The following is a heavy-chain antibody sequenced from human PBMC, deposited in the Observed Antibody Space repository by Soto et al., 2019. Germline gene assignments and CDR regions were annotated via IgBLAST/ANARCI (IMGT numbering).Heavy chain of an antibody. CDR1: GFTFSDYY. Sequence: QVQLVESGGGLVKPGGSLRLSCAASGFTFSDYYMSWIRQAPGKGLEWVSYISSSGSTIYYADAVKGRFTISRDNAKNSLYLQMNSLRAEDTAVYYCAREEMHCSGGSCYYYYYYMDVWGKGTTVTVSS. CDR3: AREEMHCSGGSCYYYYYYMDV. CDR2: ISSSGSTI. J-gene: IGHJ6*03. D-gene: IGHD2-15*01. V-gene: IGHV3-11*01.